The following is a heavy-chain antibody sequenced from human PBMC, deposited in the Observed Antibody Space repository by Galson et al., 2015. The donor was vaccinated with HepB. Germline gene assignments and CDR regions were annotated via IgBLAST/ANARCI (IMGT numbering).Heavy chain of an antibody. D-gene: IGHD6-13*01. Sequence: SLRLSCAASGFTFSSYAMSWVRQAPGKGLEWVSAISGSGGSTYYADSVKGRFTISRDNSKNTLYLQMNSLRAEDTAVYYCAEDPSYSRVFGGDSFPNYWGQGTLVTVSS. J-gene: IGHJ4*02. V-gene: IGHV3-23*01. CDR1: GFTFSSYA. CDR2: ISGSGGST. CDR3: AEDPSYSRVFGGDSFPNY.